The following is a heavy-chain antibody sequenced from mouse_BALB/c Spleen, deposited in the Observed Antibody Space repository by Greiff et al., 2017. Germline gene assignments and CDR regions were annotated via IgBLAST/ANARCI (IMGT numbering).Heavy chain of an antibody. Sequence: EVKLVESGGGLVQPGGSRKLSCAASGFTFSSFGMHWVRQAPEKGLEWVAYISSGSSTIYYADTVKGRFTISRDNPKNTLFLQMTSLRSEDTAMYYCARSDWDEAMDYWGQGTSVTVSS. CDR2: ISSGSSTI. CDR1: GFTFSSFG. CDR3: ARSDWDEAMDY. D-gene: IGHD4-1*01. J-gene: IGHJ4*01. V-gene: IGHV5-17*02.